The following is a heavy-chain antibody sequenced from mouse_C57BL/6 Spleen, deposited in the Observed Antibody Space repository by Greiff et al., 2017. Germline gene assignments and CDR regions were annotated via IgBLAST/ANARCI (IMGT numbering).Heavy chain of an antibody. J-gene: IGHJ2*01. V-gene: IGHV7-1*01. CDR1: GFTFSDFY. CDR3: ARDAEDGGDYFDY. Sequence: DVKLVESGGGLVQSGRSLRLSCATSGFTFSDFYMEWVRQAPGKGLEWIAASRNKANDYTTEYSASVKGRFIVSRDTSQSILYLQMNALRAEDTAIYYCARDAEDGGDYFDYWGQGTTLTVSS. CDR2: SRNKANDYTT. D-gene: IGHD2-3*01.